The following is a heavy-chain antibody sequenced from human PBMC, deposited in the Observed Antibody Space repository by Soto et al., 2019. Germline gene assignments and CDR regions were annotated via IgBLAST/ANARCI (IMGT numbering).Heavy chain of an antibody. Sequence: ASVKVSCKASGYTFTSYGISWVRQAPGQGLEWMGWISAYNVNTNYAQKLQGRVTMTTDTSTSTAYMELRSLRSDDTAVYYCARSVGSIIDLYYYYGMDVWGQGTTVTVSS. V-gene: IGHV1-18*04. J-gene: IGHJ6*02. CDR1: GYTFTSYG. CDR3: ARSVGSIIDLYYYYGMDV. D-gene: IGHD1-26*01. CDR2: ISAYNVNT.